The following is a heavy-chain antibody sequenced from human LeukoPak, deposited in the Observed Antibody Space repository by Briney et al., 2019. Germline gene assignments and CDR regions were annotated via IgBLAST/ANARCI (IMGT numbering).Heavy chain of an antibody. CDR2: ISGSGGST. Sequence: QTGGSLRLSCAASGFTFSSYAMSWVHQAPGKGLEWVSAISGSGGSTYYADSVKGRFTISRDNSKNTLYLQMNSLRAEDTAVYYCAKGAHIVVVVAATGSDYWGQGTLVTVSS. J-gene: IGHJ4*02. V-gene: IGHV3-23*01. CDR1: GFTFSSYA. CDR3: AKGAHIVVVVAATGSDY. D-gene: IGHD2-15*01.